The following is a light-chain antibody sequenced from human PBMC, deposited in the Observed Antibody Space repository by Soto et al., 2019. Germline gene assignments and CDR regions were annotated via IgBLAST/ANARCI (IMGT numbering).Light chain of an antibody. Sequence: EIVLTQSPGTLSLSPGERATLSCRASQSVSSSYLAWYQQNPGQAPRLLIYGASSMATGIPDRFSGSGSGTDFTLTISRLEPEDFAVYYCQQFRTFGQGTKLEIK. V-gene: IGKV3-20*01. CDR1: QSVSSSY. J-gene: IGKJ2*02. CDR3: QQFRT. CDR2: GAS.